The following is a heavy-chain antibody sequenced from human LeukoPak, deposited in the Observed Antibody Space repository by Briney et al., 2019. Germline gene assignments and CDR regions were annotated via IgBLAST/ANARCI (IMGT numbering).Heavy chain of an antibody. J-gene: IGHJ4*02. Sequence: SVKVSCKASGYTFIDYGIYWVRQAPGQGLEWMGGIIPIFGAANYAQKFQGRVTITADESTSTAYMELSSPRSEDTAVYYCASLPPYSGYDTAPDYFDYWGQGTLVTVSS. V-gene: IGHV1-69*13. CDR3: ASLPPYSGYDTAPDYFDY. CDR2: IIPIFGAA. D-gene: IGHD5-12*01. CDR1: GYTFIDYG.